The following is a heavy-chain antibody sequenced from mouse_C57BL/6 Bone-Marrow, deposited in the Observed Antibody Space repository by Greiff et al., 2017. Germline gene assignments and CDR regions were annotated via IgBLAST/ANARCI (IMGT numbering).Heavy chain of an antibody. J-gene: IGHJ4*01. D-gene: IGHD2-3*01. CDR1: GYTFTSYW. V-gene: IGHV1-52*01. Sequence: QVQLQQPGAELVRPGSSVKLSCKASGYTFTSYWMHWVKQRPIQGLEWIGNIDPSDSETHYNQKFKDKATLTVDKSSSTAYMQLSRLTSEDSAVYYCAREGWSYYYAMDYWGQGTSVTVSS. CDR2: IDPSDSET. CDR3: AREGWSYYYAMDY.